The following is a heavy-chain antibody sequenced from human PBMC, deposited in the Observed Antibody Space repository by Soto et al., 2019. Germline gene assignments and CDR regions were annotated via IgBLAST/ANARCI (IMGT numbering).Heavy chain of an antibody. CDR2: ISNDGRNT. CDR1: GLSFSAYG. J-gene: IGHJ6*02. Sequence: QVQMVESGGGVVQPGRSLRLSCAASGLSFSAYGLHWVRQAPGKGLEGLAVISNDGRNTYYADSVKGRFTISRDNSKDTLFLQMNSLRGEDTAIYYCAKVIRADSTSSNFYYYSAMDVWGQGTTVTVSS. CDR3: AKVIRADSTSSNFYYYSAMDV. D-gene: IGHD6-6*01. V-gene: IGHV3-30*18.